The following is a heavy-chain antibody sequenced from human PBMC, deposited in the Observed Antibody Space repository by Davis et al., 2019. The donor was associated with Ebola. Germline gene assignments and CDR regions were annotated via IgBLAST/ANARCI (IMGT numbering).Heavy chain of an antibody. Sequence: GESLKISCAASGFTFSGSAIHWVRQASGKGLEWVGRIRSKANSYATAYAASVKGRFTISRDDSKNTAYLQMNSLKTEDTAVYYCSSSDTYGVDYWGQGTLVTVSS. J-gene: IGHJ4*02. CDR2: IRSKANSYAT. CDR3: SSSDTYGVDY. V-gene: IGHV3-73*01. CDR1: GFTFSGSA. D-gene: IGHD2-21*02.